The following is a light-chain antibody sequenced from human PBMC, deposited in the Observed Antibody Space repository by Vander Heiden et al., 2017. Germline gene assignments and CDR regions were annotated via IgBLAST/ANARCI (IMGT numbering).Light chain of an antibody. CDR3: KQALQTPRL. Sequence: DIVMTQSALSLPVTPGAPASISCRASQSLLHSNGYNYLDWYLQKPGQSPQLLIYLGSNRASGVPDRFSGSGSGTDFTLKISRVEAEDVGVYYCKQALQTPRLFGQGTRLEIK. V-gene: IGKV2-28*01. CDR2: LGS. CDR1: QSLLHSNGYNY. J-gene: IGKJ5*01.